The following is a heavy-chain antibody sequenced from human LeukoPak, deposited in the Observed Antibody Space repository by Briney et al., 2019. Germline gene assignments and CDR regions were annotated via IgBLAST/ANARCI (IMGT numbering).Heavy chain of an antibody. CDR3: ARGGIGRADS. CDR2: INYSGST. CDR1: GGSFSGHY. J-gene: IGHJ4*02. V-gene: IGHV4-34*01. Sequence: SETLSLTCTVYGGSFSGHYWSWIRQPPQKGLEWNGEINYSGSTNYNPSLRSRVTIAVDTSKNQFSLRLNSVTAADTAVYYCARGGIGRADSWGQGTLVTVSS. D-gene: IGHD2-15*01.